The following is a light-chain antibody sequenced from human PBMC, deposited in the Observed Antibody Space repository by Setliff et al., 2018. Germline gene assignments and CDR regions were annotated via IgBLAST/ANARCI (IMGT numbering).Light chain of an antibody. Sequence: QSALTQPASVSGSPGQSITISCSGTSSDVGSYDLVSWYQQHPGKAPKLIIYGVSDRPSGVSSRFSGSKSGNTAYLTIPGLQTEDEAEYYCNAYASDTTYVFGSGTKV. CDR1: SSDVGSYDL. CDR3: NAYASDTTYV. J-gene: IGLJ1*01. CDR2: GVS. V-gene: IGLV2-14*03.